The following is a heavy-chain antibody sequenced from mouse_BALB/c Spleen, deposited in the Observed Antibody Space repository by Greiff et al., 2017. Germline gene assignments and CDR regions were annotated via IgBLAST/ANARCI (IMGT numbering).Heavy chain of an antibody. V-gene: IGHV5-6-5*01. Sequence: EVQLVESGGGLVKPGGSLKLSCAASGFTFSSYAMSWVRQTPEKRLEWVASISSGGSTYYPDSVKGRFTISRDNARNILYLQMSSLRSEDTAMYYCARLIYDGYFDYWGQGTTLTVSS. D-gene: IGHD2-3*01. CDR3: ARLIYDGYFDY. CDR2: ISSGGST. CDR1: GFTFSSYA. J-gene: IGHJ2*01.